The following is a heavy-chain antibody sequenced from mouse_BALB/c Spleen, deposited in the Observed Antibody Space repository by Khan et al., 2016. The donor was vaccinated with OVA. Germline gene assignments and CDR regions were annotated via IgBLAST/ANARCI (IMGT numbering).Heavy chain of an antibody. CDR1: GFTFSSYA. J-gene: IGHJ4*01. CDR2: INSGGST. CDR3: TRLVDY. Sequence: EVQRVESGGGLVKPGGSLKLSCAASGFTFSSYAVSWIRQTPEKRLEWVASINSGGSTYYPDSVKGRFTISRDDARNILYLQMNSLRSEDTAMYYCTRLVDYWGQGTSVTVSS. V-gene: IGHV5-6-5*01.